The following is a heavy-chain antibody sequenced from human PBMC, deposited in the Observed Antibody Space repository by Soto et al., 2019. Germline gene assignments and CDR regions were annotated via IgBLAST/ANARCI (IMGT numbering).Heavy chain of an antibody. J-gene: IGHJ5*02. Sequence: GGSVKVSCKASGFTFNSQGISWVRQAPGKRFEWMGWISAYNGNTNYAQKLQGRVTMTTDTSTSTAYMELRSLRSDDTAVYYCARVIVVVVAATVDWFDPWGQGTLVTVSS. D-gene: IGHD2-15*01. V-gene: IGHV1-18*01. CDR1: GFTFNSQG. CDR2: ISAYNGNT. CDR3: ARVIVVVVAATVDWFDP.